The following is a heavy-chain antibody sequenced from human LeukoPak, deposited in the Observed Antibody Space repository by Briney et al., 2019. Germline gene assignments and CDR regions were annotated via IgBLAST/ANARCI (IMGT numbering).Heavy chain of an antibody. CDR3: AREAGIPPSTQQWPTSVDY. J-gene: IGHJ4*02. D-gene: IGHD5-18*01. Sequence: GGSLRLSCVASGFTFSSYWMSWVRQAPGKGLEWVANIKQDGSEKYYVDSVEGRFTISRDNAKNSLYLQMNSLRAEDTAVYYCAREAGIPPSTQQWPTSVDYWGQGTLATVSS. V-gene: IGHV3-7*05. CDR2: IKQDGSEK. CDR1: GFTFSSYW.